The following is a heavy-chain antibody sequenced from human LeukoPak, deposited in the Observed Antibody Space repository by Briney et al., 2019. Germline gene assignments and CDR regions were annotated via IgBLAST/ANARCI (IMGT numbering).Heavy chain of an antibody. Sequence: ASVKVSCKASGGTFSSYATSWVRQAPGQGLEWMGGIIPIFGTANYAQKFQGRVTITADESTSTAYMELSRLRSDDTAVYYCARSPYDSSGYYYPHWFDYWGQGTLVTVSS. V-gene: IGHV1-69*13. CDR1: GGTFSSYA. D-gene: IGHD3-22*01. J-gene: IGHJ4*02. CDR3: ARSPYDSSGYYYPHWFDY. CDR2: IIPIFGTA.